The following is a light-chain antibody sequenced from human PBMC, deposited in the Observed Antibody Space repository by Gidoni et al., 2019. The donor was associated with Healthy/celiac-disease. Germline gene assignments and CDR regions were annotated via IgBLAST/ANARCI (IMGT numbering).Light chain of an antibody. CDR2: GAS. V-gene: IGKV3-20*01. Sequence: SVLTQSPGTRSLSPGERATLSRRARQSVSSSFLAWYQQNPGHSPRLLIYGASSRATGLPDSFSGSGSGTVFSLPISRLLPEVFSVYYCQQYGSSPTFGGGTKVEIK. J-gene: IGKJ4*01. CDR3: QQYGSSPT. CDR1: QSVSSSF.